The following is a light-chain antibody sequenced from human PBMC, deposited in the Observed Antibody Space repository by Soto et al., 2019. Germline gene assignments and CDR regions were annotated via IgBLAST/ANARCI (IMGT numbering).Light chain of an antibody. CDR2: WAS. Sequence: DFVMAQSPDSLTLSLGERATIDCKSSQSVFYSGNNKNYLAWYQQRPGQPPKLLIYWASTRASGVPDRFSGSGSGTDFTLTISNLQPEDVAVYYCQQYHTTPNTFGQGTRLEIK. CDR3: QQYHTTPNT. J-gene: IGKJ2*01. V-gene: IGKV4-1*01. CDR1: QSVFYSGNNKNY.